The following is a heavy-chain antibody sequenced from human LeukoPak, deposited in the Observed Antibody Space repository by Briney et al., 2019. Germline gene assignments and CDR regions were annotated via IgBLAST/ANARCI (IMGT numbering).Heavy chain of an antibody. CDR2: ISWNSGSI. Sequence: GGSLRLSCAASGFTFDDYAMHWVRQAPGKGLEWVSGISWNSGSIGYADSVKGRFTISRDNAKNSLYLQMNSLRAEDMALYYCARAKQYYYDSSGYYSPFDYWGQGTLVTVSS. V-gene: IGHV3-9*03. CDR1: GFTFDDYA. J-gene: IGHJ4*02. D-gene: IGHD3-22*01. CDR3: ARAKQYYYDSSGYYSPFDY.